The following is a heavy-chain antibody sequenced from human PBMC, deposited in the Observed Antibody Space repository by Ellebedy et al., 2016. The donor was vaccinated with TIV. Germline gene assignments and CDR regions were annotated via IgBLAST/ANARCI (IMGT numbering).Heavy chain of an antibody. CDR2: MNPNSGNT. V-gene: IGHV1-8*01. CDR3: ARDRPTIVGAPVNAFDI. J-gene: IGHJ3*02. CDR1: GYTFTSYD. D-gene: IGHD1-26*01. Sequence: ASVKVSCXASGYTFTSYDINWVRQATGQGLEWMGWMNPNSGNTGYAQKFQGRVTMTRNTSISTAYMELSSLRSEDTAVYYCARDRPTIVGAPVNAFDIWGQGTMVTVSS.